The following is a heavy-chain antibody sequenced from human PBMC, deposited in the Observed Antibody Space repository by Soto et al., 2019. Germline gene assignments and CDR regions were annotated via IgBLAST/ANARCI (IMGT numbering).Heavy chain of an antibody. V-gene: IGHV3-43*01. D-gene: IGHD1-26*01. J-gene: IGHJ4*02. CDR3: AKDSSGSYLLDY. CDR2: ISWDGGST. Sequence: EVQLVESGGVVVQPGGSLRLSCAASGFTFDDYTMHWVRQAPGKGLEWVSLISWDGGSTYYADSVKGRFTISRDNSKNSPYLQMNSLRTEDTALYYCAKDSSGSYLLDYWGQGTLVTVSS. CDR1: GFTFDDYT.